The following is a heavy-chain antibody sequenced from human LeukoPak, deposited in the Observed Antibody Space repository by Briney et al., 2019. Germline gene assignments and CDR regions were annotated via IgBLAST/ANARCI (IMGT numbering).Heavy chain of an antibody. D-gene: IGHD1-1*01. CDR1: GFTFSSYG. V-gene: IGHV3-23*01. CDR2: ISGRGGST. J-gene: IGHJ4*02. CDR3: AKSGTTGTAPSLFFDY. Sequence: GGSLRLSCAASGFTFSSYGMSWVRQAPGKGLEWVSAISGRGGSTSYADSVKGRFTISRDNSKNTLYLQMNSLRAEDTAVYYCAKSGTTGTAPSLFFDYWGQGTLVTVSS.